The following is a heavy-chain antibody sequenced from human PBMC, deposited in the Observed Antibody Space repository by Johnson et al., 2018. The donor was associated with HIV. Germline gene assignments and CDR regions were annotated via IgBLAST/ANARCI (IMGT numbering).Heavy chain of an antibody. CDR3: ARAPGAGDAFDS. D-gene: IGHD7-27*01. CDR1: GFTFSSYS. J-gene: IGHJ3*02. CDR2: ISYDGSNK. V-gene: IGHV3-30*14. Sequence: QVQLVESGGVVVQPGGSLRLSCAASGFTFSSYSMHWVRQAPGKGLEWVAVISYDGSNKHYADSVKGRFTLSRDNSKNTLYLQMNSLRAEDTAVYYCARAPGAGDAFDSWGQGTMVTVSS.